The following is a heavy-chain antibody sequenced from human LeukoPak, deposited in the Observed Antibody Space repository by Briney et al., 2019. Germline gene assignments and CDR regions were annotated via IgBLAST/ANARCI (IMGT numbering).Heavy chain of an antibody. D-gene: IGHD6-13*01. CDR3: ARGGGIIAAAVVD. CDR1: GFTFRSYW. J-gene: IGHJ4*02. V-gene: IGHV3-74*01. Sequence: PGGSLRLSCAASGFTFRSYWMHWARQAPGKGRVWVSRINSDGSSTNYADSVKGRFSISRDNAKNTLFLQMNSLRAEDTAVYYCARGGGIIAAAVVDWGQGTLVTVSS. CDR2: INSDGSST.